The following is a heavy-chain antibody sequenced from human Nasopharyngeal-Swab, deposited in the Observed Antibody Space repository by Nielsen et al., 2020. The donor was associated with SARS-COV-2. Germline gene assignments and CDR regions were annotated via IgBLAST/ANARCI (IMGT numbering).Heavy chain of an antibody. Sequence: ASVKVSCKTPGYTFTNFAMHWVRQAPGQRLEWMGWINTGNGNTEYSQRFQGRVAITRDTSASTAYMELSSLRSEDTAVYYCASGYSSGWPTSDAFDYWGQGSLVSVSS. J-gene: IGHJ4*02. CDR1: GYTFTNFA. CDR2: INTGNGNT. CDR3: ASGYSSGWPTSDAFDY. D-gene: IGHD6-19*01. V-gene: IGHV1-3*04.